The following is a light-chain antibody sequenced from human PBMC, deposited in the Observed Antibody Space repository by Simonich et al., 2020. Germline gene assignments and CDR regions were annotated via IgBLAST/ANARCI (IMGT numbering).Light chain of an antibody. CDR1: QSVLYSSNNKNF. CDR3: QQYNNWPPLT. V-gene: IGKV4-1*01. Sequence: DSVMTQSPDSLAVSLGERASINCKSSQSVLYSSNNKNFLAWYQQTPGQPPKPLLYCATTRESGVPDRSSGSGSGTEFTLTISSMQSEDFAGYYYQQYNNWPPLTFGGGTTVEIK. J-gene: IGKJ4*01. CDR2: CAT.